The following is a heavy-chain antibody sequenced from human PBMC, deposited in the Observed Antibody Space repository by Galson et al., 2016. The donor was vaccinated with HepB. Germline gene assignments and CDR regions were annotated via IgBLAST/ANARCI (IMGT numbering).Heavy chain of an antibody. J-gene: IGHJ6*02. Sequence: SVKVSCKASGDSFGSYAFSWVRQAPGQGLGWMGGITPIFRTTKYAQKFQGRVTISADESTSTAYMELSSLTSADAAVYYCASGAGVIAAALDVWGQGTTVTVTS. CDR2: ITPIFRTT. CDR1: GDSFGSYA. V-gene: IGHV1-69*13. CDR3: ASGAGVIAAALDV. D-gene: IGHD6-13*01.